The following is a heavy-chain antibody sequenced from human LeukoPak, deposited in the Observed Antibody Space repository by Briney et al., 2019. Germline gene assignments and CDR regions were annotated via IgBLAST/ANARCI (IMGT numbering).Heavy chain of an antibody. V-gene: IGHV4-39*07. CDR1: GGSISSSSYY. J-gene: IGHJ4*02. Sequence: SETLSLTCTVSGGSISSSSYYWGWIRQPPGKGLEWIGSIYYSGSTYYNPSLKSRVTISVDTSKNQFSLKLSSVTAADTAVYYCARGENFYDILTGNLFDYWGQGTLVTVSS. D-gene: IGHD3-9*01. CDR2: IYYSGST. CDR3: ARGENFYDILTGNLFDY.